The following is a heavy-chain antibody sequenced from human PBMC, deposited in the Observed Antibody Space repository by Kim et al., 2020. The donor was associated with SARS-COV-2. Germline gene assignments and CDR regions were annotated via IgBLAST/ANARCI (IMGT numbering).Heavy chain of an antibody. V-gene: IGHV3-21*01. Sequence: YADSVKGRFPISRDNAKNSLYLQMNSLRAEDTAVYYCARRVVAAYNWFDPWGQGTLVTVSS. D-gene: IGHD2-15*01. J-gene: IGHJ5*02. CDR3: ARRVVAAYNWFDP.